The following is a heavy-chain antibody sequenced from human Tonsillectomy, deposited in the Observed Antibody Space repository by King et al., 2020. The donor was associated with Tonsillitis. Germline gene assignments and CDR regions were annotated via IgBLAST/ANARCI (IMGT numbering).Heavy chain of an antibody. CDR3: AKDSXPXYYNYGMDV. CDR1: GFIFDEYA. Sequence: QLVQSGGGLVQPGRSLRLSCAASGFIFDEYAMHWVRQVPGKGLEWVSGISWNSGRIGYADSVXGRFTIXRDHGKSFLFLQMNSLRAEDTALYYCAKDSXPXYYNYGMDVWGQXXXVTVSS. J-gene: IGHJ6*02. CDR2: ISWNSGRI. V-gene: IGHV3-9*01. D-gene: IGHD3-10*01.